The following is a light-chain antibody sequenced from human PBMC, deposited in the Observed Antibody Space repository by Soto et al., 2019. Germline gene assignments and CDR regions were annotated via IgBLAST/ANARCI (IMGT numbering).Light chain of an antibody. CDR3: AAWDQSLNGWV. J-gene: IGLJ7*01. V-gene: IGLV1-44*01. Sequence: QSVLTQPPSASGTPGQRVTISCSGSRSNVGSDTVNWYQQVPGTAPKVLIFGNNQRPSGVPDRFFASKSGTSASLAISGLQSEDEADYYCAAWDQSLNGWVFGGGTQLTVL. CDR1: RSNVGSDT. CDR2: GNN.